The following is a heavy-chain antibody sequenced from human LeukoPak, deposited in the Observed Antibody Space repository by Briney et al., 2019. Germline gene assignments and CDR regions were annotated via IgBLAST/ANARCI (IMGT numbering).Heavy chain of an antibody. CDR3: ASSDYYYYMDV. CDR1: GGSISSYY. CDR2: IYYSGST. D-gene: IGHD6-25*01. J-gene: IGHJ6*03. Sequence: SETLSLTCTVSGGSISSYYWSWIRQPPGKGLEWIGYIYYSGSTNYNPSLKSRVTISVDTSKNQFSLKLSSVTAADTAVYYCASSDYYYYMDVWGKGTTVTISS. V-gene: IGHV4-59*08.